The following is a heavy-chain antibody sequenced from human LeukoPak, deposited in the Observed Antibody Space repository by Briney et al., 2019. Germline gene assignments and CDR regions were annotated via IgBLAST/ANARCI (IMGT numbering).Heavy chain of an antibody. J-gene: IGHJ4*02. CDR3: ARRGYYDSSGYYGRYFDY. CDR1: GYTFTNYW. D-gene: IGHD3-22*01. V-gene: IGHV5-51*01. CDR2: IYPGDSGT. Sequence: GESLKISCKGSGYTFTNYWIGWVRQMPGKGPEWMGTIYPGDSGTRYSPSFQGQVTISADKSISTAYLQWSSLKASDTAMYYCARRGYYDSSGYYGRYFDYWGQGTLVTVSS.